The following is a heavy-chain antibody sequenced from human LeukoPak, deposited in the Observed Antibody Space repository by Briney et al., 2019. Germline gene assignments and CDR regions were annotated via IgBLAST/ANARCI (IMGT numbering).Heavy chain of an antibody. CDR1: GFTTHYW. D-gene: IGHD3-10*01. CDR3: ARDLVVRGVIILPYYYYGMDV. Sequence: GGSLRLSCTASGFTTHYWLNWVRQAPGKGLEWVSYISSSGSTIYYSDSVKGRFTISRDNAKNSLYLQMNSLRAEDTAVYYCARDLVVRGVIILPYYYYGMDVWGQGTTVTVSS. J-gene: IGHJ6*02. V-gene: IGHV3-48*03. CDR2: ISSSGSTI.